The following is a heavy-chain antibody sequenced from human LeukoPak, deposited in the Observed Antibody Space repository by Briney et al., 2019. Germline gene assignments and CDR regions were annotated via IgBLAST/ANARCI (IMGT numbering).Heavy chain of an antibody. CDR2: ISGSGGST. CDR3: AKDLPYYDFWSGPAFDY. CDR1: GFTFSSYA. V-gene: IGHV3-23*01. D-gene: IGHD3-3*01. Sequence: PGGSLRLSCAASGFTFSSYAMSWVRQAPGKGLEWVSAISGSGGSTYYADSVKGRFTISRDNSKNTLYPQMNSLRAEDTAVYYCAKDLPYYDFWSGPAFDYWGQGTLVTVSS. J-gene: IGHJ4*02.